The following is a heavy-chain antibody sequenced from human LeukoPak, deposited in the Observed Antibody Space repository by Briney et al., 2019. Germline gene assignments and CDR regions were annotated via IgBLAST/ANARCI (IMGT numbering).Heavy chain of an antibody. CDR2: INPNSGGT. J-gene: IGHJ4*02. V-gene: IGHV1-2*06. CDR3: ARGGLANNDY. D-gene: IGHD6-19*01. Sequence: ASVKVSCKASGYTFTGYYTHWVRQAPGQGLEWMGRINPNSGGTTYAQKFQGRVTLTRGTSISTAYMELRRLRSDDTAVYYCARGGLANNDYWGQGTLVTVSS. CDR1: GYTFTGYY.